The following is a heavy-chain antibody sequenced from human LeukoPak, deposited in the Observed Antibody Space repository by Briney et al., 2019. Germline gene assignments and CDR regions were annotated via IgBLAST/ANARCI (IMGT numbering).Heavy chain of an antibody. CDR3: ARADIVGPGGGFDY. CDR1: GGSISSSSYY. Sequence: SETLSLTCTVSGGSISSSSYYWGWIRQPPGKGLEWIGSIYYSGSTYYNPSLKSRVTISVDTSKNQFSLRLSSVTAADTAVYYCARADIVGPGGGFDYWGQGTLVTVSS. D-gene: IGHD5-12*01. V-gene: IGHV4-39*01. CDR2: IYYSGST. J-gene: IGHJ4*02.